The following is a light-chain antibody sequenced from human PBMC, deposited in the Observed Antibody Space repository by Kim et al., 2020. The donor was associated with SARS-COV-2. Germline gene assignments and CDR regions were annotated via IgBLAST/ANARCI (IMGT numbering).Light chain of an antibody. V-gene: IGLV3-19*01. CDR3: NCRGSSGNLWV. CDR1: SLRTCY. J-gene: IGLJ3*02. Sequence: SSELTQDPDVSVALGQTVRITCQGDSLRTCYASWYQQKPRQAPLLVMYNNDNRPSGIPDRFSGSSSGNTASLTITGAQAEDEADYYCNCRGSSGNLWVFGGGTQLTVL. CDR2: NND.